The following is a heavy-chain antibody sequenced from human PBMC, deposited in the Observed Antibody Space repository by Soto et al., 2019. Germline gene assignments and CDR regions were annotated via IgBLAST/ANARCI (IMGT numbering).Heavy chain of an antibody. CDR3: VRDTSSGWHLKDH. CDR2: ISWNSGGI. J-gene: IGHJ4*02. CDR1: GFTFDDHG. V-gene: IGHV3-9*01. D-gene: IGHD3-9*01. Sequence: EVDLVESGGGLAQPGRSLRLSCVASGFTFDDHGMHWVRQIPGRGLEWVSGISWNSGGIGYAESVKGRFTIFRDNAKNSLYLEMNSLRQEDTALYYGVRDTSSGWHLKDHWGQGVQVSVSS.